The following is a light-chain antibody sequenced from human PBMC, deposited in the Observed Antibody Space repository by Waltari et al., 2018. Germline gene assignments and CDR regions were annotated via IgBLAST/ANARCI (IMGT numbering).Light chain of an antibody. CDR1: SSDVGGYNF. V-gene: IGLV2-8*01. J-gene: IGLJ2*01. CDR2: EVS. CDR3: SSYVANNNPV. Sequence: QSALPQPPSASGSPGQSVTISCTGTSSDVGGYNFVSWYHHHPGKAPRLIIYEVSERPSCVPDRFSVSKSGNTASLTVSGLQAEDEADYYCSSYVANNNPVFGGGTKLTVL.